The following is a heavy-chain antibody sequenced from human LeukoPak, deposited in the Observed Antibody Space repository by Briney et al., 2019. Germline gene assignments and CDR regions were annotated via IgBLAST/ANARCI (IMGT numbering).Heavy chain of an antibody. Sequence: SVKVSCKASGGTFSSYAISWVRQAPGQGLEWMGGIIPIFGTANYAQKFQGRVTITADESTSTAYMELSSLRSEDTAVYYCARGGQLRYSCSFFDYWGQGTLVTVSS. D-gene: IGHD6-13*01. CDR2: IIPIFGTA. J-gene: IGHJ4*02. CDR1: GGTFSSYA. CDR3: ARGGQLRYSCSFFDY. V-gene: IGHV1-69*13.